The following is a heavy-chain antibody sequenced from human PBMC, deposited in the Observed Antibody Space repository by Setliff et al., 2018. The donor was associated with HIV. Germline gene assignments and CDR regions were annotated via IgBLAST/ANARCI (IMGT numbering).Heavy chain of an antibody. V-gene: IGHV5-10-1*01. J-gene: IGHJ6*02. Sequence: GESLKISCKDSGYTFSNYCIAWVRQMPGKGLEWMGRIDPSDSYTNYSPSFQGHVSISADRSISTAYLQWSSLKASDTAMYYCAKHLSPGSGWYSKARGMDVWGQGTTVTVSS. CDR2: IDPSDSYT. D-gene: IGHD6-19*01. CDR1: GYTFSNYC. CDR3: AKHLSPGSGWYSKARGMDV.